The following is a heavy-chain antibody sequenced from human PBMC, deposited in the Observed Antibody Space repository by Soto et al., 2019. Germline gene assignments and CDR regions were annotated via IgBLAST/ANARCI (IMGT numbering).Heavy chain of an antibody. CDR1: GGSIDNYEYY. CDR2: IYYSGRT. CDR3: ARDRSNSPDYFDF. J-gene: IGHJ4*02. V-gene: IGHV4-30-4*01. D-gene: IGHD6-6*01. Sequence: SETLSLTCTVSGGSIDNYEYYWTWIRQPPGKGLEWVGYIYYSGRTNYNPSLNSRLTISLDTSKNQFSLRLTSVSAADTAMYYCARDRSNSPDYFDFWGQGTLVTVSS.